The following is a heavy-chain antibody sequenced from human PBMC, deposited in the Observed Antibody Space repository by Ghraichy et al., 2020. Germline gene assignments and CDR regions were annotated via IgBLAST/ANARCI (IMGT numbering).Heavy chain of an antibody. CDR3: ARGPRYCTITSCYTGDYNGMDV. CDR2: ISAYNGNT. Sequence: ASVKVSCKASGYTFTSYGISWVRQAPGQGLEWMGWISAYNGNTNYAQKLQGRVTMTTDTSTSTAYMELRSLRSDDTAVYYCARGPRYCTITSCYTGDYNGMDVWGQGTTVTVSS. D-gene: IGHD2-2*02. CDR1: GYTFTSYG. V-gene: IGHV1-18*04. J-gene: IGHJ6*02.